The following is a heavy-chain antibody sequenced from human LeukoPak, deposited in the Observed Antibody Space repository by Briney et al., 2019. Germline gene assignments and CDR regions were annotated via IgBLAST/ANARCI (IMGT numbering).Heavy chain of an antibody. CDR3: GKDLTTREAADWFDP. CDR2: IRYDGSNK. V-gene: IGHV3-30*02. CDR1: GFTFSSYG. Sequence: GGSLRLSCAASGFTFSSYGMHWVRQAPGKGLEWVAFIRYDGSNKYYADSVKGRFTISRDNSKNTLYLQMNSLRAEDTAVYYCGKDLTTREAADWFDPWDQGSPVTVSS. J-gene: IGHJ5*02. D-gene: IGHD1-14*01.